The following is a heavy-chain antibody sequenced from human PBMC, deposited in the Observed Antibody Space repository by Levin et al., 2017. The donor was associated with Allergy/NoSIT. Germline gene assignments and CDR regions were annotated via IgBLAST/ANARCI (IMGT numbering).Heavy chain of an antibody. J-gene: IGHJ4*02. V-gene: IGHV3-33*01. Sequence: GESLKISCAASEFTFSYYAMHWVRQAPGKGLECVAVIWSDGTNKYYADSVKGRFTISRDNSKNTLSLQMNSLRTEDTALYYCARDPHSYGHGNLDSWGQGTLVTVSS. CDR2: IWSDGTNK. CDR1: EFTFSYYA. CDR3: ARDPHSYGHGNLDS. D-gene: IGHD5-18*01.